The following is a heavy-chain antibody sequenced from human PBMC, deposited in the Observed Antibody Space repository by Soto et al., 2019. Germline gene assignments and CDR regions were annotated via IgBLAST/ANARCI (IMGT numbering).Heavy chain of an antibody. Sequence: ASVKVSCKASGYTFTDYYMHWVRQAPGQGLEWMGWINPNSGGTNYAQKFQGRVTMTRDTSISTAYMELSRLRSDDTAVYYCARGDRSSSSVYYYYGMDVWGQGTTVTVSS. J-gene: IGHJ6*02. D-gene: IGHD6-6*01. CDR1: GYTFTDYY. CDR3: ARGDRSSSSVYYYYGMDV. V-gene: IGHV1-2*02. CDR2: INPNSGGT.